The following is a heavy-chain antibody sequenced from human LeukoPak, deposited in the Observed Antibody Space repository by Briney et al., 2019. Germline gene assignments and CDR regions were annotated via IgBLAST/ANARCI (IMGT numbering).Heavy chain of an antibody. CDR3: AHIRYYYDSSGLYYFDY. Sequence: SGPTLVKPTQTLTLTCTFSGFSLSTSGVGVGWIRQPPGKALEWLALIYWDDDKRYSPSLKSRLTITKDTSKNQVVLTMTNMDPVDTATYYCAHIRYYYDSSGLYYFDYWGQGTLVTVSS. V-gene: IGHV2-5*02. CDR2: IYWDDDK. CDR1: GFSLSTSGVG. J-gene: IGHJ4*02. D-gene: IGHD3-22*01.